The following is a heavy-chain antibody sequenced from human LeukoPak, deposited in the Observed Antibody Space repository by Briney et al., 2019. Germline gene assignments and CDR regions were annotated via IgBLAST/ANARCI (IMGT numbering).Heavy chain of an antibody. CDR2: IYSRSSYI. V-gene: IGHV3-21*05. D-gene: IGHD1-26*01. CDR1: GFTFSNYS. CDR3: ARDQSGHMVGGPDAFDV. J-gene: IGHJ3*01. Sequence: PGGALRLSCAASGFTFSNYSISWGRQTPGGGLGWVSYIYSRSSYIKYAESVKGRFTGSRDNAKNPLYLQMNGLRAEDTAVYYCARDQSGHMVGGPDAFDVWGQGTMVTVSS.